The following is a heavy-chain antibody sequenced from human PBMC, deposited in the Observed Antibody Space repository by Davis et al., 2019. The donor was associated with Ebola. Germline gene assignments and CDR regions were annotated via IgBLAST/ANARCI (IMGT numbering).Heavy chain of an antibody. Sequence: ASVKVSCKTSGFTFTENYLHWVRQAPGQGLEWMGWINLKSGATNYAQKFQGWVTMTRDTSISTAYMELSRLRSDDTAVYYCARDLVGVALDYWGQGTLVTVSS. J-gene: IGHJ4*02. D-gene: IGHD2-8*01. V-gene: IGHV1-2*04. CDR1: GFTFTENY. CDR3: ARDLVGVALDY. CDR2: INLKSGAT.